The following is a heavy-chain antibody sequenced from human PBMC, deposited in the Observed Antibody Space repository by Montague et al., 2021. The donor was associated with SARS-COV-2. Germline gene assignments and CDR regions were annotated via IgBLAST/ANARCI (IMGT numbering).Heavy chain of an antibody. CDR2: IYYSGST. V-gene: IGHV4-39*01. J-gene: IGHJ5*01. CDR3: ARLVWFGELSSENWFDS. D-gene: IGHD3-10*01. CDR1: GGSISSSSNY. Sequence: SETLSLTCTVSGGSISSSSNYWGWIRQPPGKGLEWIGSIYYSGSTYYNSSLNSRVTISVDTSKNQFSLKSNPVTAADTAVYYCARLVWFGELSSENWFDSWGQGTLVTVSS.